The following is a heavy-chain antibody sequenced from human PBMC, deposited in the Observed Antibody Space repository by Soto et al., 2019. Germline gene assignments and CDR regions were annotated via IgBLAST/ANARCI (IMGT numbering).Heavy chain of an antibody. J-gene: IGHJ5*02. CDR3: ARGAERYRSGHYLDP. CDR1: GGPFGSFS. V-gene: IGHV1-69*12. Sequence: QVHLVQSGAEVKKAGSSVKVSCKTSGGPFGSFSLTWVRQAPGQGLEWMGGIIPVFGTADYAQKFRGRVTFTADESTSTGYMEFSSLTPEDTAVYFCARGAERYRSGHYLDPWGQGTLVTVSS. CDR2: IIPVFGTA. D-gene: IGHD6-19*01.